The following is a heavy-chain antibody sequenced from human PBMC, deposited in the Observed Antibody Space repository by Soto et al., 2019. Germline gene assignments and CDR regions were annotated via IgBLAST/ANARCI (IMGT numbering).Heavy chain of an antibody. CDR1: GYTFTSYD. D-gene: IGHD6-13*01. V-gene: IGHV1-8*01. Sequence: QVQLVQTGAEVKKPGASVKVSCKASGYTFTSYDINWVRQATGQGLEWMGWMNPNSGNTGYAQKFQGRVTMTRNTTISTAYMELSSLRSEDTAVYYSAREHSSSWRFDYWGQGTLVTVSS. CDR2: MNPNSGNT. CDR3: AREHSSSWRFDY. J-gene: IGHJ4*02.